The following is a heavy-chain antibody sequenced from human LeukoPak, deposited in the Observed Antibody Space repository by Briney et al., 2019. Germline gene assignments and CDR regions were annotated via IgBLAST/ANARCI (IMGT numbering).Heavy chain of an antibody. J-gene: IGHJ6*03. V-gene: IGHV4-59*12. CDR3: ASPYYYDSSGYYPRGGYYYYYMDV. Sequence: PSETLSLTCTVSGGSISDYYWNWLRQPPGKGLEWIGSIYYSGSTYYNPSLKSRVTISVDTSKNQFSLKLSSVTAADTAVYYCASPYYYDSSGYYPRGGYYYYYMDVWGKGTTVTVSS. CDR1: GGSISDYY. CDR2: IYYSGST. D-gene: IGHD3-22*01.